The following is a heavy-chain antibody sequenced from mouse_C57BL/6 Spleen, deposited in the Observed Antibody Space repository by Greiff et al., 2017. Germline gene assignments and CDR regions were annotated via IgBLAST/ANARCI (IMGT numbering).Heavy chain of an antibody. Sequence: EVQLVESGGGLVKPGGSLKLSCAASGFTLSSYAMSWVRQTPEKRLEWVATISDGGSYTYYPDNVKGRFTISRDNAKNNLYLQMSHLKSEDTAMYYCAAGTFYYAMDYWGQGTSVTVSS. CDR2: ISDGGSYT. CDR3: AAGTFYYAMDY. D-gene: IGHD4-1*01. J-gene: IGHJ4*01. V-gene: IGHV5-4*01. CDR1: GFTLSSYA.